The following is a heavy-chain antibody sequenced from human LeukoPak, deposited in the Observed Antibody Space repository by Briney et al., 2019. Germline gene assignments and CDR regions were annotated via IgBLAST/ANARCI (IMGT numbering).Heavy chain of an antibody. CDR2: ISSRSTYI. Sequence: GGSLRLSCAPSGFTFTSYSMNWVRQAPGKGLEWVSSISSRSTYIYYADSVKGRFTISRDNAKNSLYLQMNSLRAEDTALYYCARVRVVWDLDDAFDIWGRGTMVTVSS. D-gene: IGHD1-26*01. V-gene: IGHV3-21*04. CDR1: GFTFTSYS. J-gene: IGHJ3*02. CDR3: ARVRVVWDLDDAFDI.